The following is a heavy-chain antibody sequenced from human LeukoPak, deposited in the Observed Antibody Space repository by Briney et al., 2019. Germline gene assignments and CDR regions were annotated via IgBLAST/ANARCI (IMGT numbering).Heavy chain of an antibody. Sequence: GESLKISCKGSGYSFTSHWIAWVRPMPGKGLEWMGIIYPGDSDTTYSPSFQGQVTISADKSISTAYLQRSSLKASDTAMYYCARHGDSNWYFDYWGQGTLVTVSS. J-gene: IGHJ4*02. CDR1: GYSFTSHW. CDR2: IYPGDSDT. CDR3: ARHGDSNWYFDY. V-gene: IGHV5-51*01. D-gene: IGHD6-13*01.